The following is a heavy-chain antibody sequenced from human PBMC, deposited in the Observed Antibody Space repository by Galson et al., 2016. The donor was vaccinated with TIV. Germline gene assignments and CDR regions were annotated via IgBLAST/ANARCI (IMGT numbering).Heavy chain of an antibody. V-gene: IGHV3-23*01. CDR1: GFTFSSHA. CDR3: AREPYSPLVLDI. J-gene: IGHJ3*02. CDR2: ISGSGATT. Sequence: SLRLSCAASGFTFSSHAMTWVRQAPGKGLEWVSAISGSGATTHYADSVKGRFTISRDNDKKTLYLQMKSLRAEDTAVYYCAREPYSPLVLDIWGQGTMVTVSS. D-gene: IGHD2-21*01.